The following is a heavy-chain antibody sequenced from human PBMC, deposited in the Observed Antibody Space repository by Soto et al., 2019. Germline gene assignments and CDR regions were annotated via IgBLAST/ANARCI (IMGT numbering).Heavy chain of an antibody. CDR2: ISAYNGNT. V-gene: IGHV1-18*04. D-gene: IGHD1-26*01. Sequence: QVQLVQSGAEMKKPGASVKVSCKASGYTFTTYGISWVRQAPGQGLEWMGWISAYNGNTHYAQKLQGRVTMTTDTSTSTAYVELRSLRSDDTAFYYCARDPFPSTYYSFDYWGQGTLVTVSS. CDR1: GYTFTTYG. J-gene: IGHJ4*02. CDR3: ARDPFPSTYYSFDY.